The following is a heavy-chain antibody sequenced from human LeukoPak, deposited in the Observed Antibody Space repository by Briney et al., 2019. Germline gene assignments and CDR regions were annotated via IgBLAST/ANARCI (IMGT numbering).Heavy chain of an antibody. Sequence: GGSLRLSCAASGFTFGSYWMSWVRQAPGKGLEWVANIKQDGSEGYYVDSVKGRFTISRDNSKNTLYLQMNSLRAEDTAVYYCARGGGMRSWYDFDYWGQGILVTVSS. CDR2: IKQDGSEG. J-gene: IGHJ4*02. CDR3: ARGGGMRSWYDFDY. CDR1: GFTFGSYW. D-gene: IGHD6-13*01. V-gene: IGHV3-7*04.